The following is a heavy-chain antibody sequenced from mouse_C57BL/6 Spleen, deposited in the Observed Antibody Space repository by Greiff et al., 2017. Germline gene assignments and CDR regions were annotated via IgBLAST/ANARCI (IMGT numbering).Heavy chain of an antibody. CDR2: IDPENGDT. D-gene: IGHD4-1*01. V-gene: IGHV14-4*01. CDR1: GFNIKDDY. CDR3: RGGKTGTNYAMDY. Sequence: VQLKESGAELVRPGASVKLSCTASGFNIKDDYMHWVKQRPEQGLEWIGWIDPENGDTEYASKFQGKATITADTSSNTAYLQLSSLTSEDTAVYYCRGGKTGTNYAMDYWGQGTSVTGSS. J-gene: IGHJ4*01.